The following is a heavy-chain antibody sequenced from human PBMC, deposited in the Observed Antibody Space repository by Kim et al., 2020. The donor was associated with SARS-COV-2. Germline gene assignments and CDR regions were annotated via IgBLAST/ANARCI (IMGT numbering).Heavy chain of an antibody. V-gene: IGHV1-46*01. CDR2: NRSGGGT. D-gene: IGHD3-16*01. Sequence: NRSGGGTNYAQKCQGRVTMTGDTSTNTVYMELSSLRSDDTGVYYCAKEGGHWGQGTLVTVSS. J-gene: IGHJ4*02. CDR3: AKEGGH.